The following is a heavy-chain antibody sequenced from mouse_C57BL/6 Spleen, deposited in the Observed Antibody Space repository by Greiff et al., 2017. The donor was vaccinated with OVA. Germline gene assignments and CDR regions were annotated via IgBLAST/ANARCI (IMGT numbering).Heavy chain of an antibody. CDR3: ARAFYGYDRGYFDV. J-gene: IGHJ1*03. CDR1: GYTFTSYW. D-gene: IGHD2-2*01. Sequence: VKLKQPGAELVRPGTSVKLSCKASGYTFTSYWMHWVKQRPGQGLEWIGVIDPSDSYTNYNQKFKGKATLTVDTSSSTAYMQLSSLTSEDSAVYYCARAFYGYDRGYFDVWGTGTTVTVSS. CDR2: IDPSDSYT. V-gene: IGHV1-59*01.